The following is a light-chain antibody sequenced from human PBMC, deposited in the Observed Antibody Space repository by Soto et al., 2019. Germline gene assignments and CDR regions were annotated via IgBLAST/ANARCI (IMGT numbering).Light chain of an antibody. CDR2: EVT. J-gene: IGLJ1*01. CDR1: SSDVGGYDH. Sequence: QSALTQPPSASGSPGQSVTIPCTGTSSDVGGYDHVSWYQQHPGKAPKLMIYEVTKRPAGVPDRFSGSKSGNTASLTVSGLQAADEADYFCSSDAGNYNYVFGTGTKVTVL. CDR3: SSDAGNYNYV. V-gene: IGLV2-8*01.